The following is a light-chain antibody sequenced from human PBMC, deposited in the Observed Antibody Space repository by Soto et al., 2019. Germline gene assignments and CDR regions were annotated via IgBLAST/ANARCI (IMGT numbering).Light chain of an antibody. J-gene: IGLJ3*02. CDR1: NSDVGTYEL. Sequence: QSALTQSASVSGSPGQSITISCTGTNSDVGTYELVSWYQQHPGRAPKLMIYEGSKRPSGVSNRFSGSKSGDTASLTISGLQAEDEANYYCCSYAASSALWVFGGGTKL. CDR2: EGS. V-gene: IGLV2-23*01. CDR3: CSYAASSALWV.